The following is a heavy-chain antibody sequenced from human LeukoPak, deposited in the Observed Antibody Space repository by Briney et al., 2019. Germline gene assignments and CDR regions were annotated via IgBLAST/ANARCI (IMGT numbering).Heavy chain of an antibody. CDR3: ARDQPYGSGSYYYD. CDR1: GGSISSYY. J-gene: IGHJ4*02. D-gene: IGHD3-10*01. CDR2: IYYSGST. V-gene: IGHV4-59*12. Sequence: ASETLSLTCTVSGGSISSYYWSWIRQPPGKGLEWIGYIYYSGSTNYNPSLKSRVTISVDTSKNQFSLKLSSVTAADTAVYYCARDQPYGSGSYYYDWGQGTLVTVSS.